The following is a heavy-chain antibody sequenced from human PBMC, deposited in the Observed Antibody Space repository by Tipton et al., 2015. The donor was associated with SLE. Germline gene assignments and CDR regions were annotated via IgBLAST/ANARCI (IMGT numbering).Heavy chain of an antibody. Sequence: SLRLSCAGSGFFFGDYAMHWVRQAPGKGLEWVAFSSYDGSRKFYSDSVKGRFTVSRDKSKNTLFLQMNSLRAEDTAVYYCARARGAYSASDIWGQGTRVTVSS. D-gene: IGHD3-16*01. CDR3: ARARGAYSASDI. J-gene: IGHJ3*02. CDR1: GFFFGDYA. V-gene: IGHV3-30-3*01. CDR2: SSYDGSRK.